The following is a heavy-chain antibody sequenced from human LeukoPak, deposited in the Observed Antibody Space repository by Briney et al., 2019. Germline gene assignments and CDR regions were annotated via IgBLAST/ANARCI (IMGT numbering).Heavy chain of an antibody. CDR1: GFTFSSYS. D-gene: IGHD3-22*01. CDR3: ARVADYYDSSGYSPFVY. CDR2: LSSSSSYI. Sequence: GGSLRLSCADSGFTFSSYSMNWVRQAPGKGLEWVSSLSSSSSYIYYADSVKGRFTISRDNAKNSLYLQMNSLRAEDTAVYYCARVADYYDSSGYSPFVYWGQGTLVTVSS. V-gene: IGHV3-21*01. J-gene: IGHJ4*02.